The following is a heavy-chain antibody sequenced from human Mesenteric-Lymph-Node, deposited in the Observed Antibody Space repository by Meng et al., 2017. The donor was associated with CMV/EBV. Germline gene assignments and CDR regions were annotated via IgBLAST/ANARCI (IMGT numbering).Heavy chain of an antibody. CDR1: GFSVSTSGVG. Sequence: PCTFSGFSVSTSGVGLGWLRQPPGKALEWLVLIYWDDDKRYSPSLKSRLTITKDTSKNQVVLTMTNMDPVDTATYYCARTYNAAFDNWGQGTLVTVSS. V-gene: IGHV2-5*02. CDR3: ARTYNAAFDN. CDR2: IYWDDDK. J-gene: IGHJ4*02. D-gene: IGHD1-1*01.